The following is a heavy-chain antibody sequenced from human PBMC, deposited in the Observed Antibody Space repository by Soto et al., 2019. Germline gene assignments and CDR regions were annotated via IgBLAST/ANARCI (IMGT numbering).Heavy chain of an antibody. CDR1: GGSISSGDSY. V-gene: IGHV4-30-4*01. D-gene: IGHD2-2*01. J-gene: IGHJ4*02. CDR3: ARDCISTSCYAEIDY. CDR2: IYYSGST. Sequence: SETLSLTCTVSGGSISSGDSYWSWIRQPPGKGLEWIGYIYYSGSTYYNPSLKSRVTISVDTSKNQFSLKLSSVTAADTAVYYCARDCISTSCYAEIDYWGQGTLVTVSS.